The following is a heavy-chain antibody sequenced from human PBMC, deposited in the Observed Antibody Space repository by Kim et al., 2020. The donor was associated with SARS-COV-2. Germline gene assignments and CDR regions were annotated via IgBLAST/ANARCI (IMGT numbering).Heavy chain of an antibody. V-gene: IGHV3-23*01. CDR2: ISGSGGST. Sequence: GGSLRLSCAASGFTFSSYAMSWVRQAPGKGLEWVSAISGSGGSTYYADSVKGRFTISRDNSKNTLYLQMNSLRAEDTAVYYCAKDEEYMVRGVIHFDYWGQGTLVTVSS. CDR3: AKDEEYMVRGVIHFDY. J-gene: IGHJ4*02. D-gene: IGHD3-10*01. CDR1: GFTFSSYA.